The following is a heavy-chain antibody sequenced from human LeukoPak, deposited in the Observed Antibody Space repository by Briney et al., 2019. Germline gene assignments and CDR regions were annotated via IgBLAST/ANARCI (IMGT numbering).Heavy chain of an antibody. D-gene: IGHD1-14*01. Sequence: GSLRLSCAASGFTFSSYAMSWVRQAPGRGLEWIGSIYYSGSTYYNPSLKSRVTISVDTSKNQFSLKLSSVTAADTAVYYCARARYGTQGDFDYWGQGTLVTVSS. CDR1: GFTFSSYA. V-gene: IGHV4-39*07. CDR2: IYYSGST. J-gene: IGHJ4*02. CDR3: ARARYGTQGDFDY.